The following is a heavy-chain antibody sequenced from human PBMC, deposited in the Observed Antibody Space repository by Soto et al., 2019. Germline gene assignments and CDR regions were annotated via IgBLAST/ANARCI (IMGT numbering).Heavy chain of an antibody. CDR3: ARCVFLTRIGFYIDH. J-gene: IGHJ4*02. CDR1: GYTFTNYW. V-gene: IGHV5-51*01. CDR2: VYPSDSDA. Sequence: PGESLKISCKGSGYTFTNYWIGWVRQMPGKGLEWMGIVYPSDSDARYTPSFQGRVTISADKSTSTAYLQWSRLEASDTAIYYCARCVFLTRIGFYIDHWGLGTLVTVSS. D-gene: IGHD3-9*01.